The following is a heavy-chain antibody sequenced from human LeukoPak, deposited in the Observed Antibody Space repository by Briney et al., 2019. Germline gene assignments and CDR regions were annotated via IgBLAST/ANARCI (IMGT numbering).Heavy chain of an antibody. CDR2: INPNSGGT. V-gene: IGHV1-2*02. CDR1: GYTFTGYY. Sequence: GASVKVSCRASGYTFTGYYMHWVRQAPGQGLEWMGWINPNSGGTNYAQKFQGRVTMTRDTSNSTAYMELSRLRSDDTAVYYCARDLGVDTAMVGAFDIWGQGTMVTVSS. J-gene: IGHJ3*02. D-gene: IGHD5-18*01. CDR3: ARDLGVDTAMVGAFDI.